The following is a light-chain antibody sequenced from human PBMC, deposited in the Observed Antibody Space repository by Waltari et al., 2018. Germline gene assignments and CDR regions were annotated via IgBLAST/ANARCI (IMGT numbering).Light chain of an antibody. CDR1: QVISDS. CDR3: QQYDITPWT. Sequence: DIQITQSPSSLSSSVGYRVTITCRASQVISDSLAWYQQTPGKAPKLLLYVTSRLESGVPSRFSGSGSGTDYTLTISSLQTEDFATYYCQQYDITPWTFGQGTKVEIK. CDR2: VTS. J-gene: IGKJ1*01. V-gene: IGKV1-NL1*01.